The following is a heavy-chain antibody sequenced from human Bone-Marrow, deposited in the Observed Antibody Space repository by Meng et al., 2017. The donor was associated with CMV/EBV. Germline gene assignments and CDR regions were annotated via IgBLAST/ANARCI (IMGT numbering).Heavy chain of an antibody. V-gene: IGHV3-11*01. CDR3: ARVIVVVPAAIDANWFDP. Sequence: GESLKISCAASGFTLSDYYMSWIRQAPGKGLEWVSYISSSGSTIYYADSVKGRFTISRDNAKNSLYLQMNSLRAEDTAVYYCARVIVVVPAAIDANWFDPWGQGTLVTVSS. J-gene: IGHJ5*02. CDR1: GFTLSDYY. CDR2: ISSSGSTI. D-gene: IGHD2-2*01.